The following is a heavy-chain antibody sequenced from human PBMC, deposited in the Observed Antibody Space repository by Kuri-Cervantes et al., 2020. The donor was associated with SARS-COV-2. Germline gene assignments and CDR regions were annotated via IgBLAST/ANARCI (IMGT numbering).Heavy chain of an antibody. Sequence: GESLKISCAASGFTFSSYAMHWVRQAPGKGLEWVAVISYDGSNKYYADSVKGRFTISRDNSKNTLYLQMNSLRAEDTAVYYCARESLGYDSSWFDYWGQGTLVTVSS. CDR3: ARESLGYDSSWFDY. CDR2: ISYDGSNK. J-gene: IGHJ4*02. V-gene: IGHV3-30-3*01. CDR1: GFTFSSYA. D-gene: IGHD3-22*01.